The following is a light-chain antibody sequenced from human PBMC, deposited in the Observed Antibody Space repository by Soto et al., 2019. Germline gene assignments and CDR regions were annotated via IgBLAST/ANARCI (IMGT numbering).Light chain of an antibody. CDR3: QQYMSSVT. V-gene: IGKV3-20*01. J-gene: IGKJ1*01. CDR2: GAY. Sequence: EVVLTQSPGSLSLSPGQRATLSCRASQSVDSTFFAWYQKKPGQAPRLLIYGAYKRATGIPDRFSGSGSGTDFTLIISRLEPEYFAVYYCQQYMSSVTFGQGTKVEIK. CDR1: QSVDSTF.